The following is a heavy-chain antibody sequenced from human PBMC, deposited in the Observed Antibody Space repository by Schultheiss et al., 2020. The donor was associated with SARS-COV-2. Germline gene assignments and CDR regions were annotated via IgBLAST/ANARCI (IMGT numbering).Heavy chain of an antibody. J-gene: IGHJ4*02. CDR2: ISAYNGNT. CDR1: GYTFTSYG. CDR3: ARGKRYCSSTSCLKIDY. D-gene: IGHD2-2*01. Sequence: ASVKVSCKASGYTFTSYGISWVRQAPGQGLEWMGWISAYNGNTNYAQKLQGRVTMTTDTSTSTAYMELSSLRSEDTAVYYCARGKRYCSSTSCLKIDYWGQGTLVTVSS. V-gene: IGHV1-18*01.